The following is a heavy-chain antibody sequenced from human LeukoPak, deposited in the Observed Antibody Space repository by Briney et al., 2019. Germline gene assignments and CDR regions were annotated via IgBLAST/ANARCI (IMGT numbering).Heavy chain of an antibody. J-gene: IGHJ5*02. Sequence: GESLKISCKGSGYSFASYWIVWLGRMPGKGLNWMGIIYPGNSDTTYSPSFRGQVTISADKSLSTAYLQWSSLKASDTAIYYCARRDYGGPSSFDPWGQGTLVTVSS. D-gene: IGHD4-23*01. CDR3: ARRDYGGPSSFDP. CDR1: GYSFASYW. V-gene: IGHV5-51*01. CDR2: IYPGNSDT.